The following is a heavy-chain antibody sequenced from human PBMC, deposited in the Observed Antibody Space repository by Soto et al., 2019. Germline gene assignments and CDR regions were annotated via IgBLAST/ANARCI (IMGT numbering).Heavy chain of an antibody. V-gene: IGHV4-31*03. D-gene: IGHD3-3*01. Sequence: PSETLSLTCTVSGGSISSGGYYWSWIRQHPGKGLEWIGYIYYSRSTYYNPSLKSRVTISVDTSKNQFSLKLSSVTAADTAVYYCAGWGYYDFWSGYFPDYYYGMDVWGQGTTVTVSS. CDR3: AGWGYYDFWSGYFPDYYYGMDV. CDR2: IYYSRST. J-gene: IGHJ6*02. CDR1: GGSISSGGYY.